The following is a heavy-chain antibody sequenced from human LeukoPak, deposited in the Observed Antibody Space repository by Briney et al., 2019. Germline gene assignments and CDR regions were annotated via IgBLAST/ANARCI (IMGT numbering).Heavy chain of an antibody. Sequence: ASVTVSCKASGYAFNIYDINWVRQATGQGLEWMGWMNPDSGNTGFAQKFQGRATMTRNTSITAAYMELSSLRFEDTAVYYCAVHLPGDYLDRWGQGTLVTVSS. V-gene: IGHV1-8*01. CDR2: MNPDSGNT. CDR1: GYAFNIYD. CDR3: AVHLPGDYLDR. J-gene: IGHJ4*02.